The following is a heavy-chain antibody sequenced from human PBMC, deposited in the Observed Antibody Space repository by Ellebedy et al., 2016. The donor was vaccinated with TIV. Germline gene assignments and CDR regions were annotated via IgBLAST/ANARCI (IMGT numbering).Heavy chain of an antibody. Sequence: PGGSLRLSCAASGFTFSDYGMQWVRQTPGKGLEWVAVISHDGSVKIYADSVRGRFSISRDTSTNTLYLQMNSLRAEDTALYYCAKEATARASSYFDSWGQGILVTVSS. CDR3: AKEATARASSYFDS. CDR1: GFTFSDYG. J-gene: IGHJ4*02. V-gene: IGHV3-30*18. CDR2: ISHDGSVK.